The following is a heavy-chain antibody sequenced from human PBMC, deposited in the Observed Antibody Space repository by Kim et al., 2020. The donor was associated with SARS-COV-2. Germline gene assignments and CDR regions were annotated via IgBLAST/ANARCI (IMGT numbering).Heavy chain of an antibody. CDR2: TYI. J-gene: IGHJ5*02. CDR3: ARTKGFDP. Sequence: TYIYYADSVKGRFTVSRDNAKNSLFLQMSSLRAEDTAVYYCARTKGFDPWGQGTLVTVSS. V-gene: IGHV3-21*01.